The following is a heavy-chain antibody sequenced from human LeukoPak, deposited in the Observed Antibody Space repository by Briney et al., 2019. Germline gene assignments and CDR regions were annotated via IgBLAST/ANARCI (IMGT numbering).Heavy chain of an antibody. CDR2: INTDGSST. CDR3: ARADCSDTSCYWYFDL. D-gene: IGHD2-2*01. Sequence: GGSLRLSCAASGFTFSSYWMHWVRQAPGKGLVWVSRINTDGSSTSYADSVKGRFTISRDNAKNTLYLQMNSLRAEDTAVYYCARADCSDTSCYWYFDLWGRGTLVTVSS. CDR1: GFTFSSYW. V-gene: IGHV3-74*01. J-gene: IGHJ2*01.